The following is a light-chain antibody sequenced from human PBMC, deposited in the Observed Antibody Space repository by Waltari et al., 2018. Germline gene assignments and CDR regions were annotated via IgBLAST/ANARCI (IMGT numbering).Light chain of an antibody. J-gene: IGKJ4*01. CDR2: GAS. Sequence: EVVMTQSPATLSVSPGERATLSCRASQSVSSNLAWYQQKPGQAPRLLIYGASTRATGIPARFRGSGSGTEFTLTISSLQSEDFAVYYCQQYNNWPRTFGGGTTVEIK. CDR3: QQYNNWPRT. V-gene: IGKV3-15*01. CDR1: QSVSSN.